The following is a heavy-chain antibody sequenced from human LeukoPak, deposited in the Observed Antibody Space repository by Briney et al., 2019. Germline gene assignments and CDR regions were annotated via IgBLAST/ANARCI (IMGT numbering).Heavy chain of an antibody. D-gene: IGHD5-24*01. CDR2: INTDGSST. Sequence: GESLKISCAASGFTFSTYWMHWVRQAPGKGLLWVARINTDGSSTLYADSVKGRFTISRDNAKSTLYLQMDSLRPEDTAVYYCARVDPTGDGYNCFDSWGQGTLVTVSS. J-gene: IGHJ4*02. CDR3: ARVDPTGDGYNCFDS. CDR1: GFTFSTYW. V-gene: IGHV3-74*01.